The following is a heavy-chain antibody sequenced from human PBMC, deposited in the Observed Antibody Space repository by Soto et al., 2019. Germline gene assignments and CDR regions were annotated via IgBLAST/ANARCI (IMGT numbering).Heavy chain of an antibody. CDR1: GFTFNAYA. CDR3: ARVASDYINSVDH. Sequence: EVQLLESGGGLVEPGGSLRLSCAASGFTFNAYAMTGVRQAPGKGLEGVSAMGGSGGNRYYAASVKGRFTISRDNSKDTVDLQVNSLRVEDTAVYYCARVASDYINSVDHWGQGILVTVSS. CDR2: MGGSGGNR. V-gene: IGHV3-23*01. J-gene: IGHJ4*02. D-gene: IGHD4-4*01.